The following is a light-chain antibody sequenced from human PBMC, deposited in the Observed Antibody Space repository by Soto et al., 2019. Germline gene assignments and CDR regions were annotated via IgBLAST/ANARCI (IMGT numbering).Light chain of an antibody. CDR3: EYYGTSIT. J-gene: IGKJ4*01. CDR1: QSISNNH. V-gene: IGKV3-20*01. Sequence: EKGLSRCPGNLYLTPGERVTLSCRASQSISNNHLAWYQQKPGQAPRLLIHGTSNRATGIPDRFSGSGSGTDFTLTFSRLEPEDFAVYYCEYYGTSITFGGGTKVDSK. CDR2: GTS.